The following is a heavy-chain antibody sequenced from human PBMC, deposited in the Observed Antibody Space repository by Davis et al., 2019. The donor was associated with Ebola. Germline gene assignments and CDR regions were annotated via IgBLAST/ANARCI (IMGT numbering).Heavy chain of an antibody. V-gene: IGHV4-59*12. CDR3: ARNIVGATAVDY. CDR2: IYYSGST. Sequence: PSETLSLTCTVSGGSISSYYWSWIRQPPGKGLEWIGYIYYSGSTNYNPSLKSRVTLSVDTSKNQFSLKLSSVTAADTAVYYCARNIVGATAVDYWGQGTLVTVSS. D-gene: IGHD1-26*01. CDR1: GGSISSYY. J-gene: IGHJ4*02.